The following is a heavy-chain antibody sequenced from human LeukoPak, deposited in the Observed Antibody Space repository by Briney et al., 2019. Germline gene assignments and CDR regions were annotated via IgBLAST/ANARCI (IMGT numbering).Heavy chain of an antibody. V-gene: IGHV4-59*01. CDR3: AREYYYYGMDV. CDR2: IYYSGST. CDR1: GGSISSYY. J-gene: IGHJ6*02. Sequence: PSETLSLTCTVSGGSISSYYWSWIRQPPGKGLEWIGYIYYSGSTNYNPSLKSRATISVDTSKNQFSLKLSSVTAADTAVYYCAREYYYYGMDVWGQGTTVTVSS.